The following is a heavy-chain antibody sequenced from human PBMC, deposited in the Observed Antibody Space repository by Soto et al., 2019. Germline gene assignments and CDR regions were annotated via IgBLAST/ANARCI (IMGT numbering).Heavy chain of an antibody. J-gene: IGHJ3*02. CDR2: FDPEDGET. CDR3: ATVTPHRITIFGVARPYDAFDI. CDR1: GYTLTELS. V-gene: IGHV1-24*01. D-gene: IGHD3-3*01. Sequence: GASVKVSCKVSGYTLTELSMHWLRQAPGKGLEWMGGFDPEDGETIYAQKFQGRVTMTEDTSTDTAYMELSSLRSEDTAVYYCATVTPHRITIFGVARPYDAFDIWGQGTVVTVSS.